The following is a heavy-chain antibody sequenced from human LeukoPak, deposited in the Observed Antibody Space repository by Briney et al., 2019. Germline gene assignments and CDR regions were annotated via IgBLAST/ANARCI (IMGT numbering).Heavy chain of an antibody. CDR1: GGTFSSYA. CDR3: ARGGGGGGYHFDY. CDR2: IIPILGIA. V-gene: IGHV1-69*04. J-gene: IGHJ4*02. Sequence: SVKVSCKASGGTFSSYAISWVRQAPGQGLEWMGRIIPILGIANYAQKFQGRVTITADKSTSTAYMELSSLRSEDTAVYYCARGGGGGGYHFDYWGQGTLVTVSS. D-gene: IGHD5-12*01.